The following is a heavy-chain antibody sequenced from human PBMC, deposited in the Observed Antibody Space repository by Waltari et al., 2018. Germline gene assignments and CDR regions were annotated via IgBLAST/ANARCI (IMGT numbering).Heavy chain of an antibody. Sequence: EVQLVQSGAEVKKPGATVKISCKASGYTFTDYYMHWVQQAPGKGLEWMGRCVPEDGEKIYVEKFQGRVTITADTSTDKAYMELSSLRSEDTAVYYWATADDYYDSSGYYTAAFDIWGQGTMVTVSS. CDR2: CVPEDGEK. V-gene: IGHV1-69-2*01. D-gene: IGHD3-22*01. J-gene: IGHJ3*02. CDR3: ATADDYYDSSGYYTAAFDI. CDR1: GYTFTDYY.